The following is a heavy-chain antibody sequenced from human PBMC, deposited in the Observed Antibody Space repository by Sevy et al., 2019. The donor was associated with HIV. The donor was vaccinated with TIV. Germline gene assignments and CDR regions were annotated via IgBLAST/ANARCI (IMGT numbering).Heavy chain of an antibody. CDR3: ARDLDYDSSGYYSEYYFDY. J-gene: IGHJ4*02. CDR1: GFTFSSYW. Sequence: GGSLRLSCAASGFTFSSYWMSWVRQAPGKGLEWVANIKQDGSEKYYVDSVKGRFTISRDNAKNSLYLQMNSLRPEDTAVNYCARDLDYDSSGYYSEYYFDYWGQGTLVTVSS. CDR2: IKQDGSEK. V-gene: IGHV3-7*03. D-gene: IGHD3-22*01.